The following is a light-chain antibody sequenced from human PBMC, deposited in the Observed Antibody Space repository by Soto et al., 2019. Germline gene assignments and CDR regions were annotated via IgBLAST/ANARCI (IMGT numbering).Light chain of an antibody. CDR1: QSVSIY. J-gene: IGKJ4*01. CDR2: DAS. CDR3: QQYASSPLLT. V-gene: IGKV3-11*01. Sequence: EIVLTQSPGTLSLSPGDRATLSCRASQSVSIYLAWYQQKPGQAPRLLIYDASNRVTGIPARFSGSGSGTDFTLSISRLEPEDFAVYYCQQYASSPLLTFGGGTKVDIK.